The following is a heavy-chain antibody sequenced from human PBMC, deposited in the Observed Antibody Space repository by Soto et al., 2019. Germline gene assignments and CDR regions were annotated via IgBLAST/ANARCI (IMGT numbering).Heavy chain of an antibody. CDR2: INPSGGST. J-gene: IGHJ6*02. Sequence: ASVKVSCKASGYTFTSYYMHWVRQAPGQGLEWMGIINPSGGSTIYAQKFQGRVTMTEDTSTDTAYMELSSLRSEDTAMYYCAIPVGAVAADYYYGMDVWGQGTTVTVSS. D-gene: IGHD6-19*01. CDR1: GYTFTSYY. CDR3: AIPVGAVAADYYYGMDV. V-gene: IGHV1-46*01.